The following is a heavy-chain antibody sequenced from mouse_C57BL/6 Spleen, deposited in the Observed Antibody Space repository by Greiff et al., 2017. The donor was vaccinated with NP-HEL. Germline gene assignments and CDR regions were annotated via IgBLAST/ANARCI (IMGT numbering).Heavy chain of an antibody. CDR1: GYTFTSYW. CDR2: INPSNGGT. Sequence: QVQLQQPGTELVKPGASVKLSCKASGYTFTSYWMHWVKQRPGQGLEWIGNINPSNGGTNYNEKFKSKATLTVDKPSSTAYMQLSSLTSEDAAVYDCAKIYYGYDEFDYWGQGTTLTVSS. D-gene: IGHD2-2*01. V-gene: IGHV1-53*01. CDR3: AKIYYGYDEFDY. J-gene: IGHJ2*01.